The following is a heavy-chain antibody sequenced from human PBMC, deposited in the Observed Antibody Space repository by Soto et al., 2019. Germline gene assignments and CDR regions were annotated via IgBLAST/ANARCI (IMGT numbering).Heavy chain of an antibody. D-gene: IGHD1-26*01. V-gene: IGHV3-66*01. CDR3: ARDPPDSGSYYYYYYGMDV. CDR2: IYSGGST. CDR1: GFTVSSNY. Sequence: GGSLRLSCAASGFTVSSNYMSWVRQAPGKGLEWVSVIYSGGSTYYADSVKGRFTISRDNSKNTLYLQMNSLRAEDTAVYYCARDPPDSGSYYYYYYGMDVWGQGTTVTVSS. J-gene: IGHJ6*02.